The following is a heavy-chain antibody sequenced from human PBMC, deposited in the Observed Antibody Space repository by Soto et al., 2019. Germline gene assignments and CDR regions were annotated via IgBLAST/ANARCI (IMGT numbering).Heavy chain of an antibody. D-gene: IGHD3-10*01. Sequence: GGSLKISCKGSGYSFTSYWISWVRQMPGKGLEWMGRIDPSDSYTNYSPSFQGHVTISADKSISTAYLQWSSLKASDTAMYYCARQYYYGSGSYYNPDYYGMDVWGQGTTVTVSS. J-gene: IGHJ6*02. CDR1: GYSFTSYW. V-gene: IGHV5-10-1*01. CDR2: IDPSDSYT. CDR3: ARQYYYGSGSYYNPDYYGMDV.